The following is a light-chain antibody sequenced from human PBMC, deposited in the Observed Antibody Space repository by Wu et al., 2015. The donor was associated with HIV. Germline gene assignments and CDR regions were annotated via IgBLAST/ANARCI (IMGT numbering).Light chain of an antibody. V-gene: IGKV3-20*01. CDR3: QQYSSSPRYS. CDR2: GAS. J-gene: IGKJ2*03. Sequence: DIVLTQSPGTLSLSPGERATLSCRTSQSVSNSYLAWYQQKPGQAPRLLIFGASSRATGIPDRFSGSGSGTDLTLTISRLEPEDFAVYYCQQYSSSPRYSFGQGTKLEIK. CDR1: QSVSNSY.